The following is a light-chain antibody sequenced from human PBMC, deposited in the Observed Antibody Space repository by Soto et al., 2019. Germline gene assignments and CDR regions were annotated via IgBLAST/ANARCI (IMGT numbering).Light chain of an antibody. CDR1: QNVKTR. CDR3: QQYDEWPLT. Sequence: EKVMTQSPATLSVSPGERATLSCRASQNVKTRLAWYQQKPGQAPRLLIYDAFTRATGIPARFSGSASGTEFTLTISSLQFVDFAVYYCQQYDEWPLTFGGGTKVEIK. V-gene: IGKV3-15*01. J-gene: IGKJ4*01. CDR2: DAF.